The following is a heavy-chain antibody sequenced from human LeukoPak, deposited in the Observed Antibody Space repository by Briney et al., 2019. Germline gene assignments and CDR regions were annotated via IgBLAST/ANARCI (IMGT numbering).Heavy chain of an antibody. CDR1: GYTFTGYY. CDR3: ARGGVPFYYYYMDV. Sequence: ASVKVSCKASGYTFTGYYMHWVRQAPGQGLEWMGWINPNSGGTNYAQKFQGRVTMTRDTSISTAYMELSRLRSDDTAVYYCARGGVPFYYYYMDVWGKGPTVTISS. J-gene: IGHJ6*03. D-gene: IGHD3-10*01. V-gene: IGHV1-2*02. CDR2: INPNSGGT.